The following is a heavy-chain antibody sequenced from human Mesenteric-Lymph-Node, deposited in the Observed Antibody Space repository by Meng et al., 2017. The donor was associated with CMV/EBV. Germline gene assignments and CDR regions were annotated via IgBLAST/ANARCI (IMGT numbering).Heavy chain of an antibody. CDR1: GGSFSGYY. Sequence: GSLRLSCAVYGGSFSGYYWSWIRQPPGKGLEWIGEINPTGSTNYNPSLKSRVTIAVDTSKNQFSLKLSSVTAADTAVYYCARGGRDIVATIRRKYYFDYWGQGTLVTVSS. CDR2: INPTGST. J-gene: IGHJ4*02. D-gene: IGHD5-12*01. CDR3: ARGGRDIVATIRRKYYFDY. V-gene: IGHV4-34*01.